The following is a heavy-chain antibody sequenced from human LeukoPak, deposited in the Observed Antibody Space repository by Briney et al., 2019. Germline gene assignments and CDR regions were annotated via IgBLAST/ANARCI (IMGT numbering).Heavy chain of an antibody. J-gene: IGHJ4*02. CDR2: IILIFGTA. V-gene: IGHV1-69*05. Sequence: SVKVSCKASGGTFSSYAISWVRQAPGQGLEWMGGIILIFGTANYTQKFQGRVTITTDESTSTAYMELSSLRSEDTAVYYCAGLYGDYVGYWGQGTQVTVSS. D-gene: IGHD4-17*01. CDR1: GGTFSSYA. CDR3: AGLYGDYVGY.